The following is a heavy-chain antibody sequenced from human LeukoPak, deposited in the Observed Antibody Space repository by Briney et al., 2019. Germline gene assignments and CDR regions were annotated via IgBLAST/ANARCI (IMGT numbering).Heavy chain of an antibody. D-gene: IGHD3-10*01. V-gene: IGHV3-74*03. CDR2: VNSDGSRT. CDR3: AKGGYGSGSYYNNWFDP. Sequence: PGGSLRLSCAASGFTFTKYWMHWVRHAPGKGLVWVSRVNSDGSRTTYADSVKGRFTISRDNSKNSLYLQMNSLRTEDTALYYCAKGGYGSGSYYNNWFDPWGQGTLVTVSS. J-gene: IGHJ5*02. CDR1: GFTFTKYW.